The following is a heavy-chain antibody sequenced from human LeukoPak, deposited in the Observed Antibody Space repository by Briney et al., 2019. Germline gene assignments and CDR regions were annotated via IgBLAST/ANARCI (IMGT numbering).Heavy chain of an antibody. CDR1: GYTFTGYY. V-gene: IGHV1-2*02. J-gene: IGHJ5*02. D-gene: IGHD2-15*01. CDR2: INPNSGGT. Sequence: ASVKVSCKASGYTFTGYYMHWVRQAPGQGLEWMGWINPNSGGTNYAQKFQGRVTMTRDTSISTAYMELSRLRSDDTAVYYCARDNYCSGGSCDWFDPWGQGTLVTVPS. CDR3: ARDNYCSGGSCDWFDP.